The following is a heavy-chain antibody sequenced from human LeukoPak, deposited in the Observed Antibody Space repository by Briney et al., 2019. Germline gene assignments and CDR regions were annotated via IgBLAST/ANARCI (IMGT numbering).Heavy chain of an antibody. CDR2: IYPGDSDT. CDR1: GYTFTSYW. V-gene: IGHV5-51*01. D-gene: IGHD2-21*01. CDR3: ARQSSIWAPFDY. J-gene: IGHJ4*02. Sequence: TVSFKSSGYTFTSYWIGWVRQMPGKGLEWMGIIYPGDSDTRYSPSFQGQVTISADKSISTAYLQWSSLKASDTAMYYCARQSSIWAPFDYWGQGTLVTVSS.